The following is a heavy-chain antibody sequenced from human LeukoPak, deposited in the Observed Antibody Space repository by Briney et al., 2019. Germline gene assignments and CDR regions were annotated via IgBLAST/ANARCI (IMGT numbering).Heavy chain of an antibody. V-gene: IGHV1-69*05. CDR2: IIPIFGTA. Sequence: SVKVSCKASGGTFSSYAISWVRQAPGQGLEWMGGIIPIFGTANYAQKFQGRVTITTDESTSTAYMELSSLRSEDTAVYYCARGRSGYPRGYFDYRGQGTLVTVSS. J-gene: IGHJ4*02. CDR1: GGTFSSYA. CDR3: ARGRSGYPRGYFDY. D-gene: IGHD3-3*01.